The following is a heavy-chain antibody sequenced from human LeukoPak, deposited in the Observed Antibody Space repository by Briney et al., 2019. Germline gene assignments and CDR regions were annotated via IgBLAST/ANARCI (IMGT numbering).Heavy chain of an antibody. D-gene: IGHD2-15*01. Sequence: PSETLSLTCSVSGGSISSYYWSWIRQPPGKGLEWIGYINYSGSTNYNPSLKSRVTISVDTSKNQFSLKLSSVTAADTAVYYCARALICSGGSCYSVFDYWGQGTLVTVSS. V-gene: IGHV4-59*01. CDR3: ARALICSGGSCYSVFDY. CDR2: INYSGST. J-gene: IGHJ4*02. CDR1: GGSISSYY.